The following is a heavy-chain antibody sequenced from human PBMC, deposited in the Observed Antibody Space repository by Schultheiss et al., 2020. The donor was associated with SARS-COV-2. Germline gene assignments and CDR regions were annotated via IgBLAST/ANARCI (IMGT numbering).Heavy chain of an antibody. CDR1: GYSISSGYY. V-gene: IGHV4-38-2*01. CDR3: ASPYQNY. J-gene: IGHJ4*02. Sequence: GSLRLSCAVSGYSISSGYYWGWIRQPPGKGLEWIGEINHSGSTNYNPSLKSRVTISVDTSKNQFSLKLSSVTAADTAVYYCASPYQNYWGQGTLVTVSS. CDR2: INHSGST.